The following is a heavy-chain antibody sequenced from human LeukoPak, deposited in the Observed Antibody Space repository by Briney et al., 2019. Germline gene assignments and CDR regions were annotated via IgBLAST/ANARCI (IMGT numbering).Heavy chain of an antibody. Sequence: SETLSLTCAVYGGSFSGYYWSWIRQPPGKGLGWIGEINHSGSTNYNPSLKRRVTISVDTSKIQFSLKLSSVTAADTAVYYCASIRVGATSFDYWGQGTLVTVSS. V-gene: IGHV4-34*01. CDR1: GGSFSGYY. CDR2: INHSGST. CDR3: ASIRVGATSFDY. J-gene: IGHJ4*02. D-gene: IGHD1-26*01.